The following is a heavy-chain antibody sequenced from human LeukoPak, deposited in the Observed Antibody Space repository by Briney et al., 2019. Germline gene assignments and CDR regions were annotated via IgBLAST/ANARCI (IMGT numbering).Heavy chain of an antibody. CDR3: ARSAAAVVCWFDP. CDR1: GFNFSSYE. V-gene: IGHV3-48*03. CDR2: ISSSGSTI. J-gene: IGHJ5*02. D-gene: IGHD6-13*01. Sequence: PGGSLRLSCAASGFNFSSYEMKWVRQAPGKGLEWVSYISSSGSTIHYADSVKGRFTISRDNAKHSLYLQMNSLRAEDTAVYYCARSAAAVVCWFDPWGQGTLVTVSS.